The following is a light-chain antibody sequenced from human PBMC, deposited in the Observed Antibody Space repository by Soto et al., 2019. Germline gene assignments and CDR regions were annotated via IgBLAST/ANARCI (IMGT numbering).Light chain of an antibody. J-gene: IGKJ3*01. V-gene: IGKV1-27*01. CDR1: QGISNY. Sequence: DIQMTQSPSSLSASVGDRVTITCRASQGISNYVAWYQQRPGKAPKLLIYAASTLQSGVPSRFSGSESGTDCTLTISGLQPEDVATYYCQKYDSASLFTFGPGTKVEIK. CDR3: QKYDSASLFT. CDR2: AAS.